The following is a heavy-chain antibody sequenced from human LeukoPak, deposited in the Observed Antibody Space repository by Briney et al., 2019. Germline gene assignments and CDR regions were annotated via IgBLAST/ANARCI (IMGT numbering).Heavy chain of an antibody. V-gene: IGHV3-48*01. CDR1: GFTFDIYG. J-gene: IGHJ4*02. Sequence: PGGSLRLSCAASGFTFDIYGMNWVRQAPGKGLEWVSFITGGSNTIYYADSVKGRFTISRDNARNSLYLQMNSLRVDDTAVYYCARDRMGGSFDYWGQGTLVTASS. CDR3: ARDRMGGSFDY. CDR2: ITGGSNTI. D-gene: IGHD2-15*01.